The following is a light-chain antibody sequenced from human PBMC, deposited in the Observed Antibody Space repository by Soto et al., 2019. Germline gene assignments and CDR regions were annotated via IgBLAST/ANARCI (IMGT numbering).Light chain of an antibody. V-gene: IGLV2-14*01. CDR2: EVT. CDR1: SSDVGTYDD. J-gene: IGLJ1*01. Sequence: QSALTQPASVSASPGQSITISCTGTSSDVGTYDDVSWYRQHPGKAPKLLIYEVTNRPSGVSNRFSGSKSGNTASLTISGLQAEDEADYYCSSYTTSSTYVFGSGTQLTVL. CDR3: SSYTTSSTYV.